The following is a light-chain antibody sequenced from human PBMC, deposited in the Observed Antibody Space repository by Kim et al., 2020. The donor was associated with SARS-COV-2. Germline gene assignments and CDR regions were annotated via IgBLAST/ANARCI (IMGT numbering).Light chain of an antibody. Sequence: DIQMTQSPSTLSASVGDRVTITCRASQSIVSCLAWYQQKPGKAPKLLISKASNLESGVPSRFSGSGSGTEFTLTISTLQPDDFATYYCQQYKSYSYTFGQGTKLEI. CDR3: QQYKSYSYT. CDR1: QSIVSC. J-gene: IGKJ2*01. CDR2: KAS. V-gene: IGKV1-5*03.